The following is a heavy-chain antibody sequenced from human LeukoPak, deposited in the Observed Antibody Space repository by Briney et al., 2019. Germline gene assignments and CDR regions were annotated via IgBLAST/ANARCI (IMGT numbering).Heavy chain of an antibody. CDR1: GGSFSGYY. CDR2: TNHGGST. CDR3: ASTLKWLAFDY. V-gene: IGHV4-34*01. Sequence: SETLSLTCAVYGGSFSGYYWSWIRQPPGKGLGWIGETNHGGSTNYNPSLKSRVSLSLDTSKKQFSLKMTSVTTADTAVYYCASTLKWLAFDYWGRGTLVTVSS. J-gene: IGHJ4*02. D-gene: IGHD3-22*01.